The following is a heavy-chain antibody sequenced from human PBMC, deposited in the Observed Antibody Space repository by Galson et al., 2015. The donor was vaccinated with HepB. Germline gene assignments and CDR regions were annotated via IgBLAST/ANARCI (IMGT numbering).Heavy chain of an antibody. V-gene: IGHV4-39*01. D-gene: IGHD6-25*01. CDR3: ARHNLQVSASQFDH. J-gene: IGHJ4*02. Sequence: TLSLTCNVSGGSISSSDYYWGWIRQPPGKGLEWIGSVYYSGSIYYHPSLKSRVTISIDTSRNQISLKLRSVTAADTAVFYCARHNLQVSASQFDHWGQGILVTVSS. CDR2: VYYSGSI. CDR1: GGSISSSDYY.